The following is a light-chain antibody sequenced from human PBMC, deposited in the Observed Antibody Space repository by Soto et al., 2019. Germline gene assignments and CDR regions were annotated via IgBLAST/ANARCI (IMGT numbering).Light chain of an antibody. V-gene: IGKV3-11*01. CDR3: QQRSNWPPT. CDR1: QCVSSY. Sequence: EIVLTQSPATLSLSPGERATLSCRASQCVSSYLAWYQQKPGQAPRLLIYDASNRATGIPARFSGSGSGTDFTLTISRLEPEDFAVYYCQQRSNWPPTFGQGTRLEIK. J-gene: IGKJ5*01. CDR2: DAS.